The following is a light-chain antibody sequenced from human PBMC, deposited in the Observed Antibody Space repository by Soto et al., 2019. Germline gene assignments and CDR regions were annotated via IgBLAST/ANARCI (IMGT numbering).Light chain of an antibody. Sequence: EVVLTQSPATLSLSPGESATRSCRASESIGNYLAWYQQKLGQAPKLLIYDASHRAIGIPGRFSGDGSGTDFTLTISSLEPEDFAVYYCQWRSDWPPRLTFGGGTKVEIK. J-gene: IGKJ4*01. V-gene: IGKV3-11*01. CDR3: QWRSDWPPRLT. CDR2: DAS. CDR1: ESIGNY.